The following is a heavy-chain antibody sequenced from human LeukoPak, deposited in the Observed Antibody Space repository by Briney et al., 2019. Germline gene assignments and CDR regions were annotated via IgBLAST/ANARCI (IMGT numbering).Heavy chain of an antibody. CDR1: GFYFSSFA. CDR2: ISGTGGST. V-gene: IGHV3-23*01. Sequence: GGSLRLSCETSGFYFSSFAMSWVRQAPGEGPEWVSTISGTGGSTYYAASVKGRFTISRDNSNNTVSLQMDSLRAEDTALYYCAHPGATNVGYWGQGTLVTVSP. J-gene: IGHJ1*01. CDR3: AHPGATNVGY. D-gene: IGHD1-26*01.